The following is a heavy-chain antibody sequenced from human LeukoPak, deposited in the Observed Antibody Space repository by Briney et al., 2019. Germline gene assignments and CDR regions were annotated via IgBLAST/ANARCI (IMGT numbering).Heavy chain of an antibody. CDR1: GYSISSGYY. CDR3: ARGHCSGGSCYSDAFDI. J-gene: IGHJ3*02. V-gene: IGHV4-38-2*01. Sequence: SETLSLTCAVSGYSISSGYYWGWIRRPPGKGREWIGSIYDSGSTYYNPSLKRGVTISGDTTKKNIYLKMSSVTAADTAVYYCARGHCSGGSCYSDAFDIWGQGTMVTVSS. CDR2: IYDSGST. D-gene: IGHD2-15*01.